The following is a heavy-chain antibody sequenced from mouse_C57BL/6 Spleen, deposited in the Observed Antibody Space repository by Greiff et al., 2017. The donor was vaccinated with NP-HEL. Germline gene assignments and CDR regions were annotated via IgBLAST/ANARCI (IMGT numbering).Heavy chain of an antibody. D-gene: IGHD2-10*02. J-gene: IGHJ3*01. V-gene: IGHV5-4*01. CDR1: GFTFSSYA. CDR3: AREAYGNYVRFAY. Sequence: EVHLVESGGGLVKPGGSLKLSCAASGFTFSSYAMSWVRQTPEKRLEWVATISDGGSYTYYPDNVKGRFTISRDNAKNNLYLQMSHLKSEDTAMYYCAREAYGNYVRFAYWGQGTLVTVSA. CDR2: ISDGGSYT.